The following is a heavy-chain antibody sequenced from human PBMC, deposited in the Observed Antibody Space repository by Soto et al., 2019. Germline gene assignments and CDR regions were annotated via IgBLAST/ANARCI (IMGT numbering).Heavy chain of an antibody. CDR1: GFTFRSYW. V-gene: IGHV3-74*01. CDR3: ARKPDSGYDDFDY. J-gene: IGHJ4*02. D-gene: IGHD5-12*01. CDR2: INSDGSST. Sequence: GGSLRLSCAASGFTFRSYWMHWVRQAPGKGLVWVSRINSDGSSTSYADFVKGRFTISRDNAKNTLYLQMNSLGAEDTAVYYRARKPDSGYDDFDYWGQGTLVTVSS.